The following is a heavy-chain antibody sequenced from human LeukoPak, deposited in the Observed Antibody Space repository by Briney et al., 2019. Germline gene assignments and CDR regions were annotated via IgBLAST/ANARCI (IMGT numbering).Heavy chain of an antibody. J-gene: IGHJ6*03. V-gene: IGHV1-46*01. CDR1: GYTFTSCY. CDR2: INPSGGST. CDR3: ARDRYYYYYMDV. Sequence: ASVKVSCKASGYTFTSCYMHWVRQAPGQGLEWMGIINPSGGSTSYAQKFQGRVTMTRDMSTSTVYMELSSLRSEDTAVYYCARDRYYYYYMDVWGKGTTVTVSS.